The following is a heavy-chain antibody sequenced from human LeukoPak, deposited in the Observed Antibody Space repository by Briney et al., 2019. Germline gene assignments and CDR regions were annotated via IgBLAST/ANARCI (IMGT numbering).Heavy chain of an antibody. CDR3: ARGGSYLSAFDI. J-gene: IGHJ3*02. Sequence: SVKVSCKASGGTFSSYAISWVRQAPGQGLEWMGGIIPIFGTANYAQKFQGRVTITADESTSTAYMELSSLRAEDTAVYYCARGGSYLSAFDIWGQGTMVTVSS. V-gene: IGHV1-69*13. D-gene: IGHD1-26*01. CDR2: IIPIFGTA. CDR1: GGTFSSYA.